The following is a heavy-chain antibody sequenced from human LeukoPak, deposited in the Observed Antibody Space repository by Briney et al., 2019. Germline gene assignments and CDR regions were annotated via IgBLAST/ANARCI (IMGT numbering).Heavy chain of an antibody. D-gene: IGHD6-6*01. Sequence: AGGPLRLSCEASGFTFSNYGMHWVRQAPGKGLEWVPVIWYDGSNKYYADSVKGRFTISRDNSKNTLYLQMNSLRAEDTAVYYCAVMGGEHLVLDYWGQGTLVTVSS. CDR2: IWYDGSNK. V-gene: IGHV3-33*01. J-gene: IGHJ4*02. CDR1: GFTFSNYG. CDR3: AVMGGEHLVLDY.